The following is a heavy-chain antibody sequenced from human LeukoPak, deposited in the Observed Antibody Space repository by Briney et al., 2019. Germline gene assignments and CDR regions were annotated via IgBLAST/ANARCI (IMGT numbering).Heavy chain of an antibody. V-gene: IGHV4-61*01. CDR3: ARDRDIAVVPAAEYYYYGMDV. CDR1: GGSFSSGSYY. J-gene: IGHJ6*02. D-gene: IGHD2-2*01. Sequence: NPSETLSLTCTVSGGSFSSGSYYWSWIRQPPGKGLEWIGYIYYSGSTSYNPSLKSRVTISVDTSKNQFSLKLSSVTAADTAVYYCARDRDIAVVPAAEYYYYGMDVWGQGTTVTVSS. CDR2: IYYSGST.